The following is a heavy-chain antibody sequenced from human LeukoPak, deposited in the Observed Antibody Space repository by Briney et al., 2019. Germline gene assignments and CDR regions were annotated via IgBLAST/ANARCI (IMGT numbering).Heavy chain of an antibody. D-gene: IGHD2-2*01. CDR3: AKMGAADCSSTSCSFDY. J-gene: IGHJ4*02. Sequence: GGSLRLSCAASAFTFHDYGMSWVRQAPGKGLEWVSAISGSGGSTYYADSVKGRFTISRDNSKNTLYLQMNSLRAEDTAVYYCAKMGAADCSSTSCSFDYWGQGTLVTVSS. CDR2: ISGSGGST. V-gene: IGHV3-23*01. CDR1: AFTFHDYG.